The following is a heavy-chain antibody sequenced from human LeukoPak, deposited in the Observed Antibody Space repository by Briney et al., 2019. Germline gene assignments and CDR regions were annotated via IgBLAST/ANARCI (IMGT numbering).Heavy chain of an antibody. V-gene: IGHV4-59*08. Sequence: SETLSLTCTVSSDSNYWSWIRQPPGKGLEWIGYIHYSGSPNYNPSLKSRVTISIDTSKNQFSLKLNSVTAADTAVYYCARAWTEYYDFWSGYLYYFDYWGQGTLVTVSS. J-gene: IGHJ4*02. CDR1: SDSNY. CDR2: IHYSGSP. D-gene: IGHD3-3*01. CDR3: ARAWTEYYDFWSGYLYYFDY.